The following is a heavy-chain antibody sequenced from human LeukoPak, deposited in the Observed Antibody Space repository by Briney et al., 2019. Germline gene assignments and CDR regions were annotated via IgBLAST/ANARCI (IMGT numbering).Heavy chain of an antibody. CDR3: AKDPLVNSQEYFDY. CDR1: GFTFSNYA. CDR2: ISGSGGST. D-gene: IGHD2/OR15-2a*01. J-gene: IGHJ4*02. V-gene: IGHV3-23*01. Sequence: GGSLRLSCAASGFTFSNYAMSWVRQAPGKRLEWVSAISGSGGSTHYAESVKGRFTISRDNSKNTLHLQMNSLRAEDTAVYYCAKDPLVNSQEYFDYWGQGTLVTVSS.